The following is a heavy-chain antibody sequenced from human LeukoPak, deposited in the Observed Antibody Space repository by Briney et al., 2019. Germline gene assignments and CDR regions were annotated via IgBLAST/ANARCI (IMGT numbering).Heavy chain of an antibody. J-gene: IGHJ1*01. D-gene: IGHD6-13*01. CDR1: GGSISSSNW. CDR2: IYYSGST. V-gene: IGHV4-4*02. CDR3: ARLEYSSSWFEYFQH. Sequence: SETLSLTCAVSGGSISSSNWWSWVRQPPGKGLEWIGYIYYSGSTNYNPSLKSRVTISVDTSKNQFSLKLSSVTAADTAVYYCARLEYSSSWFEYFQHWGQGTLVTVSS.